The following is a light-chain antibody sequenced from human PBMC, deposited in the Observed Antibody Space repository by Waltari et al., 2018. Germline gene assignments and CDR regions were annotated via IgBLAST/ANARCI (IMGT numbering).Light chain of an antibody. CDR3: NSFTGRTWV. CDR1: NSHAGSNNS. CDR2: DVS. J-gene: IGLJ3*02. Sequence: QSALTQPASVSGSPGQSLTISCPGTNSHAGSNNSVSWYQQHPGKAPKLTIYDVSNRPSGVSHRFSGSKSGNTASLTISGLQAEDEADYFCNSFTGRTWVFGGGTKLTVL. V-gene: IGLV2-14*03.